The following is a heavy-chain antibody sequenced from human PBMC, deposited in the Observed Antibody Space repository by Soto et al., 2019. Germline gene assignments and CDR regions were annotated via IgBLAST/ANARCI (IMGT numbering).Heavy chain of an antibody. D-gene: IGHD6-19*01. CDR3: VAGQYFFDY. CDR2: ISYDGSNK. CDR1: GFSFSSYG. V-gene: IGHV3-30*03. Sequence: QVQLVESGGGAVQPGRSLRLSCAASGFSFSSYGMQWVRQAPGKGLEWVAVISYDGSNKYYADSVKDRFTISRDNSKKTLYLQMNSLRADDTAVYYCVAGQYFFDYCGQGTLVTVSS. J-gene: IGHJ4*02.